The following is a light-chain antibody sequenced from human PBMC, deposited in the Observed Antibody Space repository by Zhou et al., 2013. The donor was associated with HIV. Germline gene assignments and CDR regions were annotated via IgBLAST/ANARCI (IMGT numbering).Light chain of an antibody. CDR3: QQWSPLRVLS. J-gene: IGKJ4*01. Sequence: DVQMTQSPSSLSASVGDTVTITCQASQDSTNYLNWYQQKPGKAPKLLINYASNLEPGVPSRFRGSGSGTEFTFTISGLQSEDVATYFCQQWSPLRVLSFGGGTKVEIK. CDR2: YAS. CDR1: QDSTNY. V-gene: IGKV1-33*01.